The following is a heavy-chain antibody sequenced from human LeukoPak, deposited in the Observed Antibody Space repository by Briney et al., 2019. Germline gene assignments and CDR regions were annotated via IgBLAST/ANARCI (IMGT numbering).Heavy chain of an antibody. V-gene: IGHV4-38-2*01. D-gene: IGHD3-3*01. CDR3: ARGLTYYDFWSGHHPGSYYMDV. CDR1: GYSISSGYY. CDR2: IYHSGST. J-gene: IGHJ6*03. Sequence: SETLSLTCAVSGYSISSGYYWGWIRQPPGKGLEWIGSIYHSGSTYYNPSLKSRVTISVDTSKNQFSLKLSSVTAADTAVYYSARGLTYYDFWSGHHPGSYYMDVWGKGTTVTVSS.